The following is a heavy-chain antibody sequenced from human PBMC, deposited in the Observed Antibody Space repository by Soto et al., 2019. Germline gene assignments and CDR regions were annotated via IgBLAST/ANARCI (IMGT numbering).Heavy chain of an antibody. CDR2: IYYSGST. CDR3: ASPKIAFYNWFDP. Sequence: QLQLQESGPGLVKPSETLSLTCTVSGGSISSSSYYWGWIRQPPGKGLEWIGRIYYSGSTYYNTSPKSRVTMSVATSKKQFSPKLSAVTAADTAVYYGASPKIAFYNWFDPWGQGTLVTVSS. V-gene: IGHV4-39*01. CDR1: GGSISSSSYY. D-gene: IGHD3-3*02. J-gene: IGHJ5*02.